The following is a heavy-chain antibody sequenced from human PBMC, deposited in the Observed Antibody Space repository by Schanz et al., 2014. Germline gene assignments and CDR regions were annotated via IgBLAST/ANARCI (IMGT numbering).Heavy chain of an antibody. Sequence: EVQLVESGGGLVQPGGSLRFSCAASGFTFSSYAMSWVRQAPGKGLEWVSAISGSGGNTYYADSVKGRFTISRDNSKNTLYLQMNSLRAEDTAVYYCRLWFGELYYGMDVWGQGTTVTVSS. J-gene: IGHJ6*02. V-gene: IGHV3-23*04. D-gene: IGHD3-10*01. CDR3: RLWFGELYYGMDV. CDR1: GFTFSSYA. CDR2: ISGSGGNT.